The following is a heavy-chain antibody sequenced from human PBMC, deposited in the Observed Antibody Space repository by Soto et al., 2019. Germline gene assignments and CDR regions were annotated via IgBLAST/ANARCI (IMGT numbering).Heavy chain of an antibody. D-gene: IGHD1-1*01. CDR2: INADNGNT. Sequence: QVQLVQSGAEVKKPGASVKVSCKASGYTFASYAIHWVRQAPGQRLEWMGWINADNGNTYYSQKFQGRVTITRDTSASTAYMELSSLPSEDMAVYYCARPGGQGTTGTTAFDYWGQETLVTVSS. V-gene: IGHV1-3*01. CDR1: GYTFASYA. CDR3: ARPGGQGTTGTTAFDY. J-gene: IGHJ4*02.